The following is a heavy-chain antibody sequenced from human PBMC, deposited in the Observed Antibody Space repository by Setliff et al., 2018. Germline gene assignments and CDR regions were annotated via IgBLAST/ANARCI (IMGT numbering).Heavy chain of an antibody. V-gene: IGHV3-7*01. D-gene: IGHD2-2*01. CDR2: IKQDGSDT. CDR3: VRLGCSTTSCYYFDY. CDR1: GFTFSRYW. Sequence: GGSLSLSCAASGFTFSRYWMSWVRQAPGKGLEWVANIKQDGSDTYYMDSVKGRFTISRDNANNSLYLQMNTLRVEDTAVYFCVRLGCSTTSCYYFDYWGQGAQVTVSS. J-gene: IGHJ4*02.